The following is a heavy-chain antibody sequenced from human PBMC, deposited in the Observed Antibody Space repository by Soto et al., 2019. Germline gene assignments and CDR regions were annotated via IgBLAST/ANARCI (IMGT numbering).Heavy chain of an antibody. Sequence: QVQLVESGGGVVQPGRSLRLSCAASGFTFSSYGMHWVRQAPGKGLEWVAVIWYDGSNKYYADSVKGRFTISRDNSKNTLYLHMNSLKAEDTAVYYCGGDGVLWFGELPGDYWGQGTLVTVSS. CDR1: GFTFSSYG. CDR2: IWYDGSNK. CDR3: GGDGVLWFGELPGDY. V-gene: IGHV3-33*01. D-gene: IGHD3-10*01. J-gene: IGHJ4*02.